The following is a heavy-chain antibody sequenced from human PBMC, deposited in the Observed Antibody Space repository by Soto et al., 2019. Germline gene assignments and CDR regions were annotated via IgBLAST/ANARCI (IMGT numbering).Heavy chain of an antibody. Sequence: QVQLVESGGGLLKPGGSLRLSCIASGFTFSDYYMSWIRQAPGKGLEWVSYISTNGAYTNYADSVKGRFTISRDNAKTSLYLQMNSLRVEDTAMYYCARGQKWFDPWGQGTLSPSPQ. J-gene: IGHJ5*02. CDR2: ISTNGAYT. CDR3: ARGQKWFDP. CDR1: GFTFSDYY. V-gene: IGHV3-11*05.